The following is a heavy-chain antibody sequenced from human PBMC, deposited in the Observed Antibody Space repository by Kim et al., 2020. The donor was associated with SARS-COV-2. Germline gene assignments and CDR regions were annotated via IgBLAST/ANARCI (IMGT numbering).Heavy chain of an antibody. Sequence: SETLSLTCTVSGGSISSGSYYWSWIRQPAGKGLEWIGRIYTSGSTNYNPSLKSRVTISVDTSKNQFSLKLSSVTAADTAVYYCARAGVYGSGSYYTAYYYYYGMDVWGQGTTVTVSS. CDR1: GGSISSGSYY. CDR2: IYTSGST. V-gene: IGHV4-61*02. CDR3: ARAGVYGSGSYYTAYYYYYGMDV. J-gene: IGHJ6*02. D-gene: IGHD3-10*01.